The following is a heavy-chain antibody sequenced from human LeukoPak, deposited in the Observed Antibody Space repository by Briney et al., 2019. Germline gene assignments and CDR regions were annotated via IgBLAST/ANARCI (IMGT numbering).Heavy chain of an antibody. CDR2: INLSGST. Sequence: PSETLSLTCGVSGGSFSGSYWGWIRQPPGKGLEWIGEINLSGSTNYNSSLTSRVTISLDTSKNQFSLNLRSVTTADTAAYYCARVSISLFGVVTAHFDSWGQGTLVAVSS. J-gene: IGHJ4*02. CDR3: ARVSISLFGVVTAHFDS. CDR1: GGSFSGSY. V-gene: IGHV4-34*01. D-gene: IGHD3-3*01.